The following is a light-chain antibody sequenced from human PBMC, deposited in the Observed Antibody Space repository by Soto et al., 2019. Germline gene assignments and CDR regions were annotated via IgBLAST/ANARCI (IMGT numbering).Light chain of an antibody. Sequence: DIQLTQSPSFLSASVGDRVTITCRASQGISSYLAWYQQKPGKAPKFLIYASSTLQSGVPSRFSNSGSGTEFTLTISSLQPEDFATYYCQQLNSYPPSFTFGQGTRLEIK. CDR3: QQLNSYPPSFT. J-gene: IGKJ5*01. V-gene: IGKV1-9*01. CDR2: ASS. CDR1: QGISSY.